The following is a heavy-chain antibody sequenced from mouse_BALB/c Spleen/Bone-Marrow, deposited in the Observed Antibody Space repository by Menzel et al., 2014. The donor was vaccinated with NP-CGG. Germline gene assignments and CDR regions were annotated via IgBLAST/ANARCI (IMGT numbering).Heavy chain of an antibody. Sequence: EVQLQQSGPELVKPGASVKMSCKASGYTFTSYVMHWVKQKPGQGLEWIGYINPYNDGTKYNEKFKGKATLTSDKSSSPAYMELSSLASEDSAGYYCARHYGYPDYWGQGTTLTVSS. D-gene: IGHD1-2*01. CDR2: INPYNDGT. CDR1: GYTFTSYV. J-gene: IGHJ2*01. V-gene: IGHV1-14*01. CDR3: ARHYGYPDY.